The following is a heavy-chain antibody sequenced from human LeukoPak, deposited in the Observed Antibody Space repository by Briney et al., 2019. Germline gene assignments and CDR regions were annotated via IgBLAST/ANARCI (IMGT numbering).Heavy chain of an antibody. D-gene: IGHD2-15*01. CDR2: IYPDDSDT. J-gene: IGHJ4*02. CDR1: GYSFTSYW. V-gene: IGHV5-51*01. Sequence: GESLKISCEVSGYSFTSYWIGWVRQMPGKGLDWMGIIYPDDSDTRYSPPFQGQVTISADKSISIAYLQWSSLKVSDTAMYYCARVVVEGGAFDIWGQGTLVTVSS. CDR3: ARVVVEGGAFDI.